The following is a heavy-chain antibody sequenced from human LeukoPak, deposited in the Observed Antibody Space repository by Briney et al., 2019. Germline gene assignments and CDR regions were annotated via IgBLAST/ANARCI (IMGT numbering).Heavy chain of an antibody. CDR3: ARGGDCTNGVCYTGFDY. CDR1: GYTFTSYG. D-gene: IGHD2-8*01. CDR2: ISAYNGNT. J-gene: IGHJ4*02. Sequence: ASVKVSCKASGYTFTSYGISWVRQAPGQGLEWMGWISAYNGNTNCAQKLQGRVTMTTDTSTSTAYMELRSLRSDDTAVYYCARGGDCTNGVCYTGFDYWGQGTLVTVSS. V-gene: IGHV1-18*01.